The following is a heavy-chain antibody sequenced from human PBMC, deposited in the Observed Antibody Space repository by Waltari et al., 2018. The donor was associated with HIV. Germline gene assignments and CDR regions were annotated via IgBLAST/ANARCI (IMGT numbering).Heavy chain of an antibody. Sequence: QLQLQESGPGLVKPSETLSLTCSVSGGSISTSSYYWGWVRQSPGKGLEWIGSFYYSGSTYYNPSLKSRVTISVDASKNQFSLELRSVIAADTAVYYCAREVPTIWSSSRGPGVADYWGQGTLVTVSS. J-gene: IGHJ4*02. V-gene: IGHV4-39*07. CDR1: GGSISTSSYY. D-gene: IGHD6-6*01. CDR3: AREVPTIWSSSRGPGVADY. CDR2: FYYSGST.